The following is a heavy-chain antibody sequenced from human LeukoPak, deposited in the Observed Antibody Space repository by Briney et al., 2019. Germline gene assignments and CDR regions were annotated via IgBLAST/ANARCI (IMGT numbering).Heavy chain of an antibody. V-gene: IGHV4-34*01. J-gene: IGHJ3*01. CDR2: INHSGST. CDR3: TRCGPLRSSPMAP. Sequence: SETLSLTCAVYGGSFSDYYCSWIRQSPGKGLEWIGEINHSGSTNYNPSLKSRVTISVDTSKNQFSLKLSSVTAADTAVYYCTRCGPLRSSPMAPWGQGTMVTVSS. CDR1: GGSFSDYY. D-gene: IGHD4-17*01.